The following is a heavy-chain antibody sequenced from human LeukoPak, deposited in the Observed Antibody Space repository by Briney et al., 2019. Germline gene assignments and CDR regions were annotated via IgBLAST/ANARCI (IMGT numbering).Heavy chain of an antibody. D-gene: IGHD3-10*01. V-gene: IGHV3-21*01. J-gene: IGHJ6*03. CDR1: GFTFNRYI. Sequence: GGSLRLSCAASGFTFNRYIMNWVRQAPGQGLEWVSSINSSSSYIYCPNVVKGRFNIATNKAHNSQYLQMTRLRAEDTAVYNCERVVEGYGSGSYYYYYYYMDVWGKGTTVTVTS. CDR3: ERVVEGYGSGSYYYYYYYMDV. CDR2: INSSSSYI.